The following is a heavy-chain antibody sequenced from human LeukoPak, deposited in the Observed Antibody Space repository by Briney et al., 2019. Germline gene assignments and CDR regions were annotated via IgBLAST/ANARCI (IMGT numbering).Heavy chain of an antibody. V-gene: IGHV4-39*01. Sequence: PSETLSLTCTVSGGSISSSSYYWGWIRQPPGKGLEWIGSIYYSGSTYYNPSLKSRVTISVDTSKNQFSLKLSSVTAADTAVYYCASLTPSLGYCSSTSCYLGYWGQGTLVTVSS. CDR2: IYYSGST. J-gene: IGHJ4*02. CDR1: GGSISSSSYY. D-gene: IGHD2-2*01. CDR3: ASLTPSLGYCSSTSCYLGY.